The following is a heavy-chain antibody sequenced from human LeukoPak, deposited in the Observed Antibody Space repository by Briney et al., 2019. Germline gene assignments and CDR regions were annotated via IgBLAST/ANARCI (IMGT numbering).Heavy chain of an antibody. J-gene: IGHJ4*02. Sequence: GGSLRLSCAASGFTFSSYDMSWVRQAPGKGLEWVSAISASGGSTYYADSVKGRFTISRDNSKNTLYLQMNSLRAEDTAVYYCAKDRRAGSYDYWGQGTLVTVSS. D-gene: IGHD3-10*01. CDR1: GFTFSSYD. CDR2: ISASGGST. V-gene: IGHV3-23*01. CDR3: AKDRRAGSYDY.